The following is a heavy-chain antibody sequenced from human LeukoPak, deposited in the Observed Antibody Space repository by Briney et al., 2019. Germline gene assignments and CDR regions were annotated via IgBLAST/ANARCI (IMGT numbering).Heavy chain of an antibody. CDR2: IYYSGST. Sequence: SETLSLTCTVSGGSISSYYWSWIRQPPGKGLEWIGYIYYSGSTNYNPSLKSRVTISVDTSKDQFSLKLSSVTAADTAVYYCARHVREYSSFAYWGQGTLVTVSS. D-gene: IGHD6-6*01. V-gene: IGHV4-59*08. CDR3: ARHVREYSSFAY. CDR1: GGSISSYY. J-gene: IGHJ4*02.